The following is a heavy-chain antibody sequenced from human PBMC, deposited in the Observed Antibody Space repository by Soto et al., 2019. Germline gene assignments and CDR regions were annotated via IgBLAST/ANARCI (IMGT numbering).Heavy chain of an antibody. CDR3: AREGDNWNYFDY. CDR2: IGTVGDT. D-gene: IGHD1-1*01. Sequence: PGGSLRLSCAASGFTFSSYDIHWVRQVPGKGLEWVSGIGTVGDTHYTASVQGRFTISRENAKSSSYLQMNSLRAEDTAVYYCAREGDNWNYFDYWGQGTLVTVSS. CDR1: GFTFSSYD. V-gene: IGHV3-13*01. J-gene: IGHJ4*02.